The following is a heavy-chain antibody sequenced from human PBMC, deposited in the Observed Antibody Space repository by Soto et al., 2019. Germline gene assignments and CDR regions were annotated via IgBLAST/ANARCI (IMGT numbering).Heavy chain of an antibody. CDR2: ISGSGGST. CDR1: GFTFSSYA. J-gene: IGHJ6*02. Sequence: HPGGSLRLSCAASGFTFSSYAMSWVRQAPGKGLEWVSAISGSGGSTYYADSVKGRFTISRDNSKNTLYLQMNSLRAEDTAVYYCAILPAAILSYYYYYGMDVWGQGTTVTVSS. D-gene: IGHD2-2*02. V-gene: IGHV3-23*01. CDR3: AILPAAILSYYYYYGMDV.